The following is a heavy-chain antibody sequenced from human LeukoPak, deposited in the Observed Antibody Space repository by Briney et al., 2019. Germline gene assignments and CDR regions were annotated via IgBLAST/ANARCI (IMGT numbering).Heavy chain of an antibody. J-gene: IGHJ4*02. CDR2: IGSSGGTT. V-gene: IGHV3-23*01. CDR1: GFTFSSYA. CDR3: ARSGYSGYDSGDY. Sequence: GGSLRLSCAVSGFTFSSYAMSWFRQTPGKGLEWVSAIGSSGGTTFYADSAKGRFTISRDNSKNTLYLQMNSLRAEDTAVYYCARSGYSGYDSGDYWGQGTLVTVSS. D-gene: IGHD5-12*01.